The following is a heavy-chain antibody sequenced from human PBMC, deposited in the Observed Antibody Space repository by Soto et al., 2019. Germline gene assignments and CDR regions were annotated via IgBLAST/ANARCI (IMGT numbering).Heavy chain of an antibody. D-gene: IGHD6-19*01. J-gene: IGHJ6*02. Sequence: ASVKVSCKASGYTFTGYYMHWVRQAPGQGLEWMGWINPNSGGTNYAQKFQGWVTMTRDTSISTAYMELSRLRSDDTAVFYFARDIAVAAKGDYYYGMDVWGQGTTVTVSS. CDR2: INPNSGGT. V-gene: IGHV1-2*04. CDR1: GYTFTGYY. CDR3: ARDIAVAAKGDYYYGMDV.